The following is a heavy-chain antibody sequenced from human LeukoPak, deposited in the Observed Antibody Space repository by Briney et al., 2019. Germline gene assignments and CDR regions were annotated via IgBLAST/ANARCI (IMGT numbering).Heavy chain of an antibody. D-gene: IGHD2-15*01. V-gene: IGHV3-7*01. Sequence: GGPLRLSCAPSGFTFSSYWMTWVRQAPGRGLEWVANIKQDGSDKYYVDSVKGRFTISRDNAKNSLYLQMNSLRAEDTAVYYCATVSAAVNYWGQGTLVTVSS. J-gene: IGHJ4*02. CDR1: GFTFSSYW. CDR2: IKQDGSDK. CDR3: ATVSAAVNY.